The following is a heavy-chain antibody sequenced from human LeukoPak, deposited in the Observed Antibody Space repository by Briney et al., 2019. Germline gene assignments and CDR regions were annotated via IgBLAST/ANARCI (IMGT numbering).Heavy chain of an antibody. Sequence: KPGRSLRLSCTASGFLFGDYALSWVRQAPGKGLEWVAFIRSKTYGGTTEYAASVNGRFTISRDDSRSIAYLQMNSLKTDDSAVYYCSRVPDPWMAFDYWGQGTLVTVSS. D-gene: IGHD5-12*01. CDR3: SRVPDPWMAFDY. CDR2: IRSKTYGGTT. J-gene: IGHJ4*02. CDR1: GFLFGDYA. V-gene: IGHV3-49*04.